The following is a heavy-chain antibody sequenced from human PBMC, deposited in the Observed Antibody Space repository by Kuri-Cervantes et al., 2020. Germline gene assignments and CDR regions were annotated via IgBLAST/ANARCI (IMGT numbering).Heavy chain of an antibody. V-gene: IGHV3-30-3*01. CDR3: ARARIGSSSWYGKNWFDP. CDR1: GFTFSSYA. D-gene: IGHD6-13*01. Sequence: GESLKISCAASGFTFSSYAMHWVRQAPGKGLEWVAVISYDGSNKYYADSVKGRFTISRDNSKNTLYLQMNSLRAEDTAVYYCARARIGSSSWYGKNWFDPWGQGTLVTGSS. CDR2: ISYDGSNK. J-gene: IGHJ5*02.